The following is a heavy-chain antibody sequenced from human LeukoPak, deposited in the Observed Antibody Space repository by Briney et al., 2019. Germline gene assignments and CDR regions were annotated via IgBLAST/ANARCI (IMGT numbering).Heavy chain of an antibody. V-gene: IGHV3-11*04. J-gene: IGHJ3*02. CDR1: GFTFSDYY. CDR2: ISSSGTTI. D-gene: IGHD3-10*01. CDR3: VRDSYYSDAFDI. Sequence: PGGSLRLSCAASGFTFSDYYMSWIRQAPGKGLEWVSYISSSGTTIYYADSVKGRFTISRDNAKNSLYLRMNSLRAEDTAVYYCVRDSYYSDAFDIWGQGTMVTVSS.